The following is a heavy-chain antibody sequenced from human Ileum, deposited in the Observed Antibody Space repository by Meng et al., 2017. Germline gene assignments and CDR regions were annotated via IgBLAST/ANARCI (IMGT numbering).Heavy chain of an antibody. CDR2: IYWDDEY. D-gene: IGHD6-6*01. V-gene: IGHV2-5*02. CDR3: VHRLVAAQHWFDL. Sequence: QITLKESGPTLVGPTETLTLTCTFSGFSLNTVGVGVGWIRQPPGKALEWLALIYWDDEYRYSPSLRSRLTITKDTSRNQVVLRMTNVAPVDAGTYYCVHRLVAAQHWFDLWGQGTLVTVSS. J-gene: IGHJ5*02. CDR1: GFSLNTVGVG.